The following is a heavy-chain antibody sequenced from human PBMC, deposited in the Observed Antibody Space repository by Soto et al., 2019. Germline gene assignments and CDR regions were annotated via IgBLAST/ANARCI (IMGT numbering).Heavy chain of an antibody. CDR2: ISAYNGNT. J-gene: IGHJ6*02. CDR1: GYTFTSYG. D-gene: IGHD3-10*01. V-gene: IGHV1-18*01. CDR3: AGDIGGYYGSGSYGGGYYYGMDV. Sequence: QVQLVQSGAEVKKPGASVKVSCKASGYTFTSYGISWVRQAPGQGLEWMGWISAYNGNTNYAQKLQGRVTMTTDTATSAAYMELRSLGSDDTAVYYCAGDIGGYYGSGSYGGGYYYGMDVWGQGTTVTVSS.